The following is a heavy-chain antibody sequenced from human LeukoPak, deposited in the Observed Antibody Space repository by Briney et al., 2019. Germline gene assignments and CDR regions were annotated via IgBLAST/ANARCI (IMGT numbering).Heavy chain of an antibody. D-gene: IGHD2-2*01. CDR2: IYTSGST. J-gene: IGHJ5*02. Sequence: SETLSLTCTVSGGSISSYYWSWIRQPAGKGLERIGRIYTSGSTNYNPSLKSRVTMSVDTSKNQFSLKLSSVTAADTAVYYCARGWAVYCSSTSCYSPPRDNWFDPWGQGTLVTVSS. V-gene: IGHV4-4*07. CDR3: ARGWAVYCSSTSCYSPPRDNWFDP. CDR1: GGSISSYY.